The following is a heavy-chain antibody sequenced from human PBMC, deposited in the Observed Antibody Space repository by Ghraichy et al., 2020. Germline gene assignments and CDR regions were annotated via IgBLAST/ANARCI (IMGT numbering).Heavy chain of an antibody. D-gene: IGHD2-21*02. V-gene: IGHV4-4*07. CDR1: GGSISSYY. Sequence: SQTLSLTCTVSGGSISSYYWSWIRQPAGKGLEWIGRIYTSGSTNYNPSLKSRVTMSVDTSKNQFSLKLSSVTAADTAVYFCARALRGDWGLYYYFYGMDVWGPGTTVTFSS. CDR3: ARALRGDWGLYYYFYGMDV. J-gene: IGHJ6*02. CDR2: IYTSGST.